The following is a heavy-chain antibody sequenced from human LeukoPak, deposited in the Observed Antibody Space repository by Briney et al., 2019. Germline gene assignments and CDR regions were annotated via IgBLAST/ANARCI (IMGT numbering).Heavy chain of an antibody. J-gene: IGHJ6*02. Sequence: PSQTLSLTCTVSGGSISSGGYYWSWIRQHPGKGLEWIGYIYYSGNTNYNPSLKSRVTISVDTSTNQFSLKLSSVTAADTAVYYCARDASVGGMDVWGQGTTVTVSS. CDR3: ARDASVGGMDV. V-gene: IGHV4-61*08. CDR1: GGSISSGGYY. CDR2: IYYSGNT.